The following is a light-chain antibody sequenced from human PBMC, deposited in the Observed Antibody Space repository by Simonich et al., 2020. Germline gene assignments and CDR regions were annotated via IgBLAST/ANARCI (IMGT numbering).Light chain of an antibody. V-gene: IGLV2-8*01. J-gene: IGLJ3*02. Sequence: QSALTQPPSASGSPGQSVTISCTGTSSDVGGYNYVSWYQQNPGKAPKLMIYEVSKRPAGVPDRFACSKSGNTASLTVSGLQAEDEADYYCSSYAGSNNWVFGGGTKLTVL. CDR2: EVS. CDR3: SSYAGSNNWV. CDR1: SSDVGGYNY.